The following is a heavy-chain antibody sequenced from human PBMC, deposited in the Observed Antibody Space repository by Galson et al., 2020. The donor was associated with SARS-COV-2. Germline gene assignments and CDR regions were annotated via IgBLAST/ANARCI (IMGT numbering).Heavy chain of an antibody. CDR3: ARLLGSGSFIDY. D-gene: IGHD3-10*01. CDR2: ISAFNGNT. Sequence: SVKVSCKASGYTFNTYGVTWVRQAPGQGLEWVGWISAFNGNTNSAQKVQGRVTMTTDTSTSTAYMELRRLRSDDTAVYYCARLLGSGSFIDYWGQGTLVTVSS. J-gene: IGHJ4*02. V-gene: IGHV1-18*01. CDR1: GYTFNTYG.